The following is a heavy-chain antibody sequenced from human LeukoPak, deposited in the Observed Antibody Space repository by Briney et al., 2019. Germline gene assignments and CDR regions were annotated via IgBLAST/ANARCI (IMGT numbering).Heavy chain of an antibody. CDR1: GGTFSSYA. D-gene: IGHD4-17*01. V-gene: IGHV1-69*05. J-gene: IGHJ4*02. Sequence: VASVKVSCKASGGTFSSYAISWVRQAPGQGLEWMGGIIPIFGTANYAQKFQGRVTITTDESTSTAYMELSSLRSEDTAVYYCARAEPPSTVTTFGFDYWGQGTLVTVSS. CDR2: IIPIFGTA. CDR3: ARAEPPSTVTTFGFDY.